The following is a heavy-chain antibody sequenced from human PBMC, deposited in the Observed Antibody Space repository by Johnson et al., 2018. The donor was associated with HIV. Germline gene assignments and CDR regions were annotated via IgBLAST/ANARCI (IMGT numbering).Heavy chain of an antibody. J-gene: IGHJ1*01. Sequence: QVQLVESGGGVVQPGGSLRLSCSASRFTFSYYGMHWVRQAPGKGLEWVTFIRFNGSHKYYADSVKGRFTISRDKNTLYLQMNSLRAEGTAVYYCATFLRGGADNVRGLLGLSWAMWG. CDR3: ATFLRGGADNVRGLLGLSWAM. CDR2: IRFNGSHK. V-gene: IGHV3-30*02. CDR1: RFTFSYYG. D-gene: IGHD3-10*02.